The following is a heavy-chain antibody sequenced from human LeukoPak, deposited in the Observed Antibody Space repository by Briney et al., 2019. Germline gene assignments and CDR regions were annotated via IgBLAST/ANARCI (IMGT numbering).Heavy chain of an antibody. J-gene: IGHJ3*02. CDR3: AREDFVLRDAFDM. CDR1: GGSISSSSYY. Sequence: PSETLSLTCTVSGGSISSSSYYWGWIRQPPGKGLEWIGSIYFSGGTYYNASLKSRVTISVDTSKNQFSLKLSSVTAADTAVYFCAREDFVLRDAFDMWGQGTVVTVSS. D-gene: IGHD3-16*02. CDR2: IYFSGGT. V-gene: IGHV4-39*07.